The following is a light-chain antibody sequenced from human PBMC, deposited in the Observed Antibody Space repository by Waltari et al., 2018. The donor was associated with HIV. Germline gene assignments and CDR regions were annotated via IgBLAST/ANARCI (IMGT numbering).Light chain of an antibody. CDR3: QSYDSSLSGRV. V-gene: IGLV1-40*01. CDR2: GNN. CDR1: SSNIGSIYD. Sequence: QSVLTQPPSVSGAPGQRITIPCTGASSNIGSIYDVHWYRQLPGAAPKLLIYGNNNRPSGVPDRFSGSKSGSSASLAITGLQADDEAHYYCQSYDSSLSGRVFGGGTKLTVL. J-gene: IGLJ3*02.